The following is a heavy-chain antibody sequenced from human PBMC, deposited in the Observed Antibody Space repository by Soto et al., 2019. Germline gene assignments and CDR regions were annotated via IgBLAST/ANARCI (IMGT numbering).Heavy chain of an antibody. Sequence: ASVKVSCKASGYTFTSYGISWVRQAPGQGLEWMGWISAYNGNTNYAQKLQGRVTMATDTSTSTAYMELRSLRSDDTAVYYCARGLTGTKGDYYYGMDVWGQGTTLTVSS. D-gene: IGHD4-17*01. J-gene: IGHJ6*02. CDR1: GYTFTSYG. V-gene: IGHV1-18*01. CDR3: ARGLTGTKGDYYYGMDV. CDR2: ISAYNGNT.